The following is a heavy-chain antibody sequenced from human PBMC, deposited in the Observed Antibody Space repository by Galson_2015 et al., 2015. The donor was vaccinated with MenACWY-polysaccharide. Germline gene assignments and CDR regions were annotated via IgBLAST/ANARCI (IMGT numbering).Heavy chain of an antibody. J-gene: IGHJ4*02. CDR2: VNHSGKT. V-gene: IGHV4-34*01. D-gene: IGHD3-22*01. CDR3: ARAWSSGYYFQY. CDR1: GGSFTNYY. Sequence: SETLSLTCAVSGGSFTNYYWAWIRQTAEKGLEWLGAVNHSGKTNYNPSLRRRLTISVDTSQKQFFLQLTSVTAADTATYYCARAWSSGYYFQYWGQGTLVAVSS.